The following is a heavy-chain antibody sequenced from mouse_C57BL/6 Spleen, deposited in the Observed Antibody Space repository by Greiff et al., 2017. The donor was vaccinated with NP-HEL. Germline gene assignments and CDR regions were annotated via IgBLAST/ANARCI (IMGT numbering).Heavy chain of an antibody. CDR1: GYAFSSSW. Sequence: RVESGPELVKPGASVKISCKASGYAFSSSWMNWVKQRPGKGLEWIGRIYPGDGDTNYNGKFKGKATLTADKSSSTAYMQLSSLTSEDSAVYFCARTLSMDYWGQGTSVTVSS. J-gene: IGHJ4*01. V-gene: IGHV1-82*01. CDR2: IYPGDGDT. CDR3: ARTLSMDY.